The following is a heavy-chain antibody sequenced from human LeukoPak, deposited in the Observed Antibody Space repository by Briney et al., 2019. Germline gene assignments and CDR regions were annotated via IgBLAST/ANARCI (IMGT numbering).Heavy chain of an antibody. CDR3: ARGGLVVVAATANWFDP. Sequence: TLSLTCTVSGGSITSGSYYWSWIRQPAGKGLEWIGRIYPTGSTSYNPSLKSRVTISVDTSKNQFSLKLSSVTAADTAVYYCARGGLVVVAATANWFDPWGQGTLVTVSS. V-gene: IGHV4-61*02. CDR2: IYPTGST. CDR1: GGSITSGSYY. J-gene: IGHJ5*02. D-gene: IGHD2-15*01.